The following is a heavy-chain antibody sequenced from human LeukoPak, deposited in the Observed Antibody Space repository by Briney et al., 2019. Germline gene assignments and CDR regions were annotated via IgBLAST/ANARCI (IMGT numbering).Heavy chain of an antibody. CDR2: ISAYNGNT. CDR3: ASGKGYSSGWYDYFDY. CDR1: GCTFTSYG. D-gene: IGHD6-19*01. Sequence: VASVKVSWKASGCTFTSYGISWVRQAPGQGLEWMGWISAYNGNTNYAQKLQGRVTMTTDTSTSTAYMELRSLRSDDTAVYYCASGKGYSSGWYDYFDYWGQGTLVTVSS. V-gene: IGHV1-18*04. J-gene: IGHJ4*02.